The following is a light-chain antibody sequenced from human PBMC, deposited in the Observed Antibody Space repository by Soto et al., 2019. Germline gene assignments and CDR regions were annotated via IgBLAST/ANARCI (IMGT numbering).Light chain of an antibody. Sequence: ETVMTQSPATLSVSPGKRATLSCRASRSVSSNLAWYQQKPGQAPRLLIYGASTRATGIPARFSGGGSGTEFTLTISSLQSEDAAVYPCQQYYNWSQLTFGAGTKVEIK. CDR3: QQYYNWSQLT. V-gene: IGKV3-15*01. J-gene: IGKJ4*01. CDR2: GAS. CDR1: RSVSSN.